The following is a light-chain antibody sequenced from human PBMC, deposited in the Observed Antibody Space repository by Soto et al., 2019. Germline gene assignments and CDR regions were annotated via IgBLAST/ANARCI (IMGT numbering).Light chain of an antibody. V-gene: IGLV1-44*01. CDR3: AVWDDSLNAVV. CDR1: SSNIGSDT. Sequence: QSVLTQPPSASGTPGQRVTISCSGSSSNIGSDTVNWYQQLPGTAPKLLIYNNNQRPSGVPDRFSGSKSGTSASLAISGLQSEDEADYHCAVWDDSLNAVVFGGGTKVTVL. CDR2: NNN. J-gene: IGLJ2*01.